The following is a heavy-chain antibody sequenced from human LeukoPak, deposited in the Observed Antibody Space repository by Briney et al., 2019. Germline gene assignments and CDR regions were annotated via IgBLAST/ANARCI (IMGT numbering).Heavy chain of an antibody. J-gene: IGHJ6*02. CDR1: GFTFSSYA. V-gene: IGHV3-30-3*01. Sequence: GRSLRLSCAASGFTFSSYAMHWVRQAPGKGLEWVAVISYDGSNKYYADSVKGRFTISRDNSKNTLYLQMNSLRAEDTAVYYCAREIGLRGYWGMDVWGQGTTVTVSS. D-gene: IGHD2-15*01. CDR2: ISYDGSNK. CDR3: AREIGLRGYWGMDV.